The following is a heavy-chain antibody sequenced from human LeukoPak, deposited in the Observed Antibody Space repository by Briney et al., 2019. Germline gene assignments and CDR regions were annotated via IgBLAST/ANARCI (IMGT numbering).Heavy chain of an antibody. D-gene: IGHD2-8*01. J-gene: IGHJ6*03. V-gene: IGHV3-23*01. Sequence: GGSLRLSCAASGFTFSSYAMSWVRQAPGKGLEWVSAISGSGGSTYYADSVKGRFTISRDNSKNTLYLQMNSLRAEDTAVYYCAKPPYCTNGVCYPPSYYYYMDVWGKGTTVTVSS. CDR1: GFTFSSYA. CDR2: ISGSGGST. CDR3: AKPPYCTNGVCYPPSYYYYMDV.